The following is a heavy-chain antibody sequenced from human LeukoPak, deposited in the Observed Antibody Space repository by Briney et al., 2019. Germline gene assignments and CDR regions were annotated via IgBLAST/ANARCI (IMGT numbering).Heavy chain of an antibody. CDR3: ARDNWIEAHYFDY. CDR2: ISTSSSYI. Sequence: PGGSLRLSCAASGFTFSSYSMNWVRQAPGKGLEWASFISTSSSYIYYADSVKGRFTISRDNARNSLYLHMNSLRAEDTAVYYCARDNWIEAHYFDYWGQGTLVTVSS. J-gene: IGHJ4*02. CDR1: GFTFSSYS. D-gene: IGHD1-20*01. V-gene: IGHV3-21*01.